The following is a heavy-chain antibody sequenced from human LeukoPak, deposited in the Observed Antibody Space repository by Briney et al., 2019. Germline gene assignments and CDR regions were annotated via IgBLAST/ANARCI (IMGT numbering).Heavy chain of an antibody. CDR3: ARDLTVLLWFGELYDSLPAPRTHSYYYYGMDV. J-gene: IGHJ6*04. CDR1: GFTFSSYE. CDR2: ISSSGSTI. V-gene: IGHV3-48*03. D-gene: IGHD3-10*01. Sequence: GGSLRLSCAASGFTFSSYEMNWVRQAPGKGLEWVSYISSSGSTIYYADSVKGRFTISRDNAKNSLYLQMNSLRAEDTAVYYCARDLTVLLWFGELYDSLPAPRTHSYYYYGMDVWGKGTTVTVSS.